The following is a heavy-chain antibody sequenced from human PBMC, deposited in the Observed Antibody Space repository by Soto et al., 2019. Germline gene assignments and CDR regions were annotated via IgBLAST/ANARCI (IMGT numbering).Heavy chain of an antibody. J-gene: IGHJ6*02. V-gene: IGHV4-59*08. Sequence: QVPLQESGPGLVKPSETLSLSCTVSGGSISNYYWSWFRQTPGKGLEWIGYVHDSWGSNYNPSLKGPVPISLDTAKRQFSLKLTSVTATDTAVYYCARQGVGALHGLVDVWGQGTTVTVSS. CDR2: VHDSWGS. D-gene: IGHD1-26*01. CDR1: GGSISNYY. CDR3: ARQGVGALHGLVDV.